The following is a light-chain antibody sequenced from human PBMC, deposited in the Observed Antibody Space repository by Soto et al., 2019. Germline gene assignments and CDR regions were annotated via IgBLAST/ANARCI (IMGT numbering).Light chain of an antibody. CDR1: SSDVGGYGY. CDR2: EVN. J-gene: IGLJ2*01. CDR3: SSYAGTNIDVV. Sequence: QSVLTQPPSASGSPGQSVTISCTGTSSDVGGYGYVSWYQQYPGKAPKLMIYEVNKRSSGVPDRFSGSKSGNTASLPVSGLQAEDEADYYCSSYAGTNIDVVFGGGTKLTVL. V-gene: IGLV2-8*01.